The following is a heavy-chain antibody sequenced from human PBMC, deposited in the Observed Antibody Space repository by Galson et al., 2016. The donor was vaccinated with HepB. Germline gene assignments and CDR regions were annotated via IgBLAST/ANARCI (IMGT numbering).Heavy chain of an antibody. V-gene: IGHV4-59*01. CDR1: GGSSSYY. CDR2: IYYRGNT. CDR3: ARDWGRGSGGGMDV. J-gene: IGHJ4*02. Sequence: SETLSLTCTVSGGSSSYYWTWIRQPPGKGLEWIGHIYYRGNTNYNPSLKSRVTISLDTSKNQFSLKLYSVTAADTAVYYCARDWGRGSGGGMDVWGQGTLVTVSS. D-gene: IGHD1-26*01.